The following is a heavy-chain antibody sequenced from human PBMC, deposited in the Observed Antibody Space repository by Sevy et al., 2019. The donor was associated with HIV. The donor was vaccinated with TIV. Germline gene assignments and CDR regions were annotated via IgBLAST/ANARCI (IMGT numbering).Heavy chain of an antibody. D-gene: IGHD6-6*01. CDR3: AKDSRPATMSNSSYYYYYGMDV. CDR1: GFSFGDYA. CDR2: ISWNSVSL. V-gene: IGHV3-9*01. Sequence: GGSLRLSCAASGFSFGDYAMHWVRQAPGKGLEWVSGISWNSVSLDYADSVKGRFTVSRDNAKNSPFWQMNRLRSGDTAVYYGAKDSRPATMSNSSYYYYYGMDVWGQGTTVTVSS. J-gene: IGHJ6*02.